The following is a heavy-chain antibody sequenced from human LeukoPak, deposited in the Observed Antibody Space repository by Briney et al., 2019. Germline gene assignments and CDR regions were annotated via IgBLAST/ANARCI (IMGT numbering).Heavy chain of an antibody. CDR2: FYDGWST. CDR1: GGSISSGYW. D-gene: IGHD1-26*01. V-gene: IGHV4-4*02. CDR3: ARHQMGANTFDY. J-gene: IGHJ4*02. Sequence: PSETLSLTCTVSGGSISSGYWWSWVRQPPGKGLEWIGEFYDGWSTNYNPSLKSRVTISVDKSNNQFYLKVNSVTAADTAVYYCARHQMGANTFDYWGQGTLVTVSS.